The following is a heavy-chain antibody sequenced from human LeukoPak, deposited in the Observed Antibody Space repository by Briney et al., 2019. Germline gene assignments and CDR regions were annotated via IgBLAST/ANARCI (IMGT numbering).Heavy chain of an antibody. D-gene: IGHD1-26*01. CDR1: GYTSTNYG. V-gene: IGHV1-3*01. J-gene: IGHJ4*02. Sequence: ASVKVSCKASGYTSTNYGITWVRQAPGQGLEWMGWINAGNGNTKYSQKFQGRVTITRDTSASTAYMELSSLRSEDTAVYYCARVAFGELLPDYWGQGTLVTVSS. CDR2: INAGNGNT. CDR3: ARVAFGELLPDY.